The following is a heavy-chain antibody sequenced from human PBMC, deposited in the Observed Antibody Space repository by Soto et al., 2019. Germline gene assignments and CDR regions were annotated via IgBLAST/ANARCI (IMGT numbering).Heavy chain of an antibody. J-gene: IGHJ4*02. V-gene: IGHV3-30-3*01. CDR2: ISYDGSNK. CDR3: AKAREVTLVRVPSSY. CDR1: GFTFSSYA. Sequence: PGGSLRLSCAASGFTFSSYAMHWVRQAPGKGLEWVAVISYDGSNKYYADSVKGRFTISRDNSKNTLYLQMNSLRAEDTAVYYCAKAREVTLVRVPSSYWGQGTLVTVSS. D-gene: IGHD3-10*01.